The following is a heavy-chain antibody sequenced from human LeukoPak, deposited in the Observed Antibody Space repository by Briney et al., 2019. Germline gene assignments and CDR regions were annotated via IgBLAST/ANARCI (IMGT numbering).Heavy chain of an antibody. Sequence: GGSLRLSCAASGFTFSNYGLSWVRQAPGKGLEWVSGITGSGGSTYCADSVKGRFTIPRDNSKNTLYLQMNSLRAEDTAIYYCARDERLLSFLKWGQGTLVTVSS. D-gene: IGHD3-3*01. CDR3: ARDERLLSFLK. CDR2: ITGSGGST. J-gene: IGHJ4*02. V-gene: IGHV3-23*01. CDR1: GFTFSNYG.